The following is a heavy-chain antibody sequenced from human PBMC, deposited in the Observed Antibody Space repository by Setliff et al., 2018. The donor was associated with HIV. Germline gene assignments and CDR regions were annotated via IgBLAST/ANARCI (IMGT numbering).Heavy chain of an antibody. CDR2: IIPVVGVA. CDR3: ARGAVVTNYFDY. J-gene: IGHJ4*02. CDR1: GGTFSRYT. D-gene: IGHD2-15*01. V-gene: IGHV1-69*16. Sequence: SVKVSCKTSGGTFSRYTITWVRQAPGQGLEWMGGIIPVVGVADYAQKFQGRVTITTDESTSTAYMEVNSLRSEDTAIYYCARGAVVTNYFDYWGQGTLVTVSS.